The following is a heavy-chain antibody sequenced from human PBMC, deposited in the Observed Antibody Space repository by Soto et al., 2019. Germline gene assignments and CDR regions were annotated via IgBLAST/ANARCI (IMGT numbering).Heavy chain of an antibody. CDR3: ARQGFGAIHGLVDV. J-gene: IGHJ6*02. D-gene: IGHD3-10*01. CDR1: GASISSTYW. Sequence: SETLSLTCAVSGASISSTYWWSWVRQPPGKGPEWIGEINHRGSANYNPSLKSRVTISVDISKSQFSLRLTSVTAADTALYFCARQGFGAIHGLVDVWGQGTTVTVSS. CDR2: INHRGSA. V-gene: IGHV4-4*02.